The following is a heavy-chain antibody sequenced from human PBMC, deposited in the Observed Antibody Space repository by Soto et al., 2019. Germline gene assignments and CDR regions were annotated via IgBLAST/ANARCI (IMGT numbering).Heavy chain of an antibody. CDR3: ARVGRYDYCYYYYYGMDV. Sequence: ASVKVSCKASGYTFTGYYMHWVRQAPGQGLEWMGWINPNSGGTNYAQKFQGRVTMTRDTSISTAYMELSRLRSDDTAVYYGARVGRYDYCYYYYYGMDVWGQGTTVTVS. CDR2: INPNSGGT. CDR1: GYTFTGYY. V-gene: IGHV1-2*02. J-gene: IGHJ6*02. D-gene: IGHD5-12*01.